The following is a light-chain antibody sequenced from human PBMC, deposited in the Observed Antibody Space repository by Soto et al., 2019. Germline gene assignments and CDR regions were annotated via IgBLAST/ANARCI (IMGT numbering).Light chain of an antibody. CDR2: YDS. Sequence: SYELTQPPSVSVAPGKTARITCGGNNIGSKSVHWYQQKPCQAPVLVIYYDSDRPSGIPERFSGSNSGNTATLTISRVEAGDEADYYCQVWDSSSDHNYVFGTGTKLTVL. CDR3: QVWDSSSDHNYV. J-gene: IGLJ1*01. CDR1: NIGSKS. V-gene: IGLV3-21*04.